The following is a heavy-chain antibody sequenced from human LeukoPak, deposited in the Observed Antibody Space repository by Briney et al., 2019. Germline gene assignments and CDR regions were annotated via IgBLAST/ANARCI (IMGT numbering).Heavy chain of an antibody. CDR1: GGSISSSSYY. V-gene: IGHV4-39*07. CDR3: ARVSGYDWESFYDY. D-gene: IGHD5-12*01. CDR2: IYYSGST. Sequence: SETLSLTCTVSGGSISSSSYYWGWIRQPPGKGLEWIGSIYYSGSTYYNPSLKSRVTISVDTSKKQFSLKLRSVTAADTAVYYCARVSGYDWESFYDYWGQGTLVTVSS. J-gene: IGHJ4*02.